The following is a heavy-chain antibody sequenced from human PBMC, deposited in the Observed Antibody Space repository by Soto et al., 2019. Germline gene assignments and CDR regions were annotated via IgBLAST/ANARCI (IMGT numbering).Heavy chain of an antibody. J-gene: IGHJ3*02. V-gene: IGHV3-48*02. Sequence: GGCLRLSCTASGFMLSTYSMNWVRQAPGRGLEWIAYISSGGRNTYHADSVKGRLTISRDNAENSLYLHVVSLRDEDTAVYYCVRDRVGATRRAFDIWGQGTMVTVSS. CDR1: GFMLSTYS. CDR3: VRDRVGATRRAFDI. CDR2: ISSGGRNT. D-gene: IGHD1-26*01.